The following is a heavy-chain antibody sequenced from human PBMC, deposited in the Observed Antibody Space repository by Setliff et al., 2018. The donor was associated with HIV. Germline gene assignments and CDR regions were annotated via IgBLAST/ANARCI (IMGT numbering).Heavy chain of an antibody. Sequence: ASVKVSCKASGGTFSSYGISWVRQAPGQGLEWMGAIIPNDGTKIYAQNFQGRVTMTRDTSTSTVYLELSSLTSGDTAVYYCARGRGYTYDFKYWGQGTLVTVSS. D-gene: IGHD5-18*01. CDR3: ARGRGYTYDFKY. CDR1: GGTFSSYG. J-gene: IGHJ4*02. CDR2: IIPNDGTK. V-gene: IGHV1-46*01.